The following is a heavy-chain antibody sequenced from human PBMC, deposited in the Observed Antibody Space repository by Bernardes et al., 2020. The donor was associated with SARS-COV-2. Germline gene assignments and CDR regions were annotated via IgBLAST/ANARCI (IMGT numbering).Heavy chain of an antibody. CDR3: ARDPDTAMGHFDY. D-gene: IGHD5-18*01. CDR1: GFPFSSYW. V-gene: IGHV3-7*03. J-gene: IGHJ4*02. CDR2: IKNDGSEK. Sequence: GGSLRLSCTISGFPFSSYWMTWIRQAPGKGLEWVANIKNDGSEKNYVDSVRGRFSISRDNSKNSLYLQANKLRAEDTAVYYCARDPDTAMGHFDYWGQGTLVTVSS.